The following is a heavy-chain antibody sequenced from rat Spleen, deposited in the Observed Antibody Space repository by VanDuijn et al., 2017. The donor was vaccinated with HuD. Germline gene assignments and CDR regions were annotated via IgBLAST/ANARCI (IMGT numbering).Heavy chain of an antibody. Sequence: EVQLVESGGGLVQPGRSLKLSCTASGFTFSNYHTAWVRQAPGKGLEWVASITHTGGDTYYPDSVKGRFTVSRDDAKSTLYLQMNSLRSEDTATYYCTRSQSYYFDYWGQGVMVTVSS. CDR1: GFTFSNYH. CDR2: ITHTGGDT. J-gene: IGHJ2*01. D-gene: IGHD3-2*01. CDR3: TRSQSYYFDY. V-gene: IGHV5-31*01.